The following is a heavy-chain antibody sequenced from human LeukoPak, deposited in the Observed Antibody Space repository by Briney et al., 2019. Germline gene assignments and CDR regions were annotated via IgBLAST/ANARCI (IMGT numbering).Heavy chain of an antibody. D-gene: IGHD3-22*01. CDR3: ARDGDYDSSGKRAPGIEY. CDR1: GGSISSGDDY. J-gene: IGHJ4*02. CDR2: IYYSGST. Sequence: SQTLSLTCTVSGGSISSGDDYWSWIRQPPGKGLEWIGYIYYSGSTYYNPSLKSRVTISVDTSKNQFSLKLSSVTAADTAVYYCARDGDYDSSGKRAPGIEYWGQGTLVTVSS. V-gene: IGHV4-30-4*01.